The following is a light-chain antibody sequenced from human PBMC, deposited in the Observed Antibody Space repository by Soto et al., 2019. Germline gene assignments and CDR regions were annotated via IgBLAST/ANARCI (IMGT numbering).Light chain of an antibody. V-gene: IGKV3-20*01. CDR1: QSVRTN. J-gene: IGKJ1*01. CDR3: QQYGSSGT. Sequence: EIVMTQSPATLSVSPVERATLSCRASQSVRTNLAWYQHKPGQAPRLLIYGASNRATGIPARFSGSGSGTDFTLTISRLEPEDFAVYYCQQYGSSGTFGQGIKVDIK. CDR2: GAS.